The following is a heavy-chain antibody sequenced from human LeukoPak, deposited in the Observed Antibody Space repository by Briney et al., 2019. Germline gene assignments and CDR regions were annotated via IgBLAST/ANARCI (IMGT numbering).Heavy chain of an antibody. CDR1: GYTFTGYG. CDR2: ISASSGNT. V-gene: IGHV1-18*01. Sequence: ASVKVSCKASGYTFTGYGVSWVRQAPGQGLEWMGWISASSGNTNYAQKPQGRVTMTTDTSTSTAYMELRSLRSDDPAVYYCARYPLSYSSNWHYYFDYWGQGTLLTVSS. J-gene: IGHJ4*02. D-gene: IGHD6-13*01. CDR3: ARYPLSYSSNWHYYFDY.